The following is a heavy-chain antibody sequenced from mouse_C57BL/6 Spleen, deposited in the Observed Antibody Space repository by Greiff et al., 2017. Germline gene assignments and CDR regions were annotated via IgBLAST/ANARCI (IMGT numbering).Heavy chain of an antibody. V-gene: IGHV14-2*01. CDR1: GFNIKDYY. CDR3: ARDGSSALYYFDY. Sequence: EVKLQESGAELVKPGASVKLSCTASGFNIKDYYMHWVKQRTEQGLEWIGRIDPEDGETKYAPKFQGKATITADTSSNTAYLQLSSLTSEDTAVYYCARDGSSALYYFDYWGQGTTLTVSS. J-gene: IGHJ2*01. CDR2: IDPEDGET. D-gene: IGHD1-1*01.